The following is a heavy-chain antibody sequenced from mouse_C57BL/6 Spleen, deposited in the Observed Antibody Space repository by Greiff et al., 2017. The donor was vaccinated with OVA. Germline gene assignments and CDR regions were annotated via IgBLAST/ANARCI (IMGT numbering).Heavy chain of an antibody. CDR1: GFNINNTY. Sequence: EVQLQQSVAELVRPGASVKLSCTASGFNINNTYMHWVKQRPEQGLEWIGRIDPANGNTKYAPKFQGKATITADTSSNTAYLQLSSLTSEDTAIYYCASAYYSNYYFDYWGQGTTLTVSS. CDR2: IDPANGNT. V-gene: IGHV14-3*01. CDR3: ASAYYSNYYFDY. D-gene: IGHD2-5*01. J-gene: IGHJ2*01.